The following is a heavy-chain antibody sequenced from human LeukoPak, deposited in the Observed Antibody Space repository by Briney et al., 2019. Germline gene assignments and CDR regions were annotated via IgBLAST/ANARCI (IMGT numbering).Heavy chain of an antibody. CDR2: FDPEDGET. V-gene: IGHV1-24*01. J-gene: IGHJ3*02. CDR1: GDTFTSHY. CDR3: ATASSGYYYVAVVGAFDI. Sequence: ASVKVSCKASGDTFTSHYMHWVRQAPGKGLEWMGGFDPEDGETIYAQKFQGRVTMTEDTSTDTAYMELSSLRSEDTAVYYCATASSGYYYVAVVGAFDIWGQGTMVTVSS. D-gene: IGHD3-22*01.